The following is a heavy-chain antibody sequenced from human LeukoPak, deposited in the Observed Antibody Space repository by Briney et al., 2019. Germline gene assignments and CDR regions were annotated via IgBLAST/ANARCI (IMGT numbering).Heavy chain of an antibody. V-gene: IGHV3-21*04. CDR2: IGISSNKI. J-gene: IGHJ4*02. CDR1: GFTLRSYT. Sequence: GGSLRLSCAASGFTLRSYTMNWVRQAPGKGLEWVSSIGISSNKIYYADSVKGRFTISRDNAKNSLYLQMNSLRAEDTAVYYCARGITMIRGWGQGTLVTVSS. D-gene: IGHD3-10*01. CDR3: ARGITMIRG.